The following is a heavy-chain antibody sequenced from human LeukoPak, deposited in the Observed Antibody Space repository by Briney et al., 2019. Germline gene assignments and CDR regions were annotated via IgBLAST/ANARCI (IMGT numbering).Heavy chain of an antibody. CDR3: ARARSGNYFDS. D-gene: IGHD3-10*01. V-gene: IGHV3-64*01. J-gene: IGHJ4*02. CDR2: ISSNGGST. CDR1: GFTFSNHG. Sequence: GGSLRLSCEASGFTFSNHGMHWVRQAPGKGLEHVSTISSNGGSTYYANSVKGRFTISRDNSKNTLYLQMGSLRYEDMAVYYCARARSGNYFDSWGQGTLVTISP.